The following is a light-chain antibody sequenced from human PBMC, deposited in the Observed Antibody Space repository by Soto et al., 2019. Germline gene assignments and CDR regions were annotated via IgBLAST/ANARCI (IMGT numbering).Light chain of an antibody. V-gene: IGKV1-39*01. CDR3: QQSYTSPAFT. CDR1: QSIGNF. Sequence: DIPMTQSPSSLSASIGDRVSITCRASQSIGNFLNWYQQKPGKVPKLLIYAASNLHSGVPSRFSGSGSGTDFTLTVSSLQLEDFAAYYCQQSYTSPAFTFGPGTTVNAK. J-gene: IGKJ3*01. CDR2: AAS.